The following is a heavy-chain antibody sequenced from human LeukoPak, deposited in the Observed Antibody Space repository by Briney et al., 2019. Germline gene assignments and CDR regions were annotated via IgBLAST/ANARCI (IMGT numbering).Heavy chain of an antibody. V-gene: IGHV3-23*01. CDR1: GITLSNYG. D-gene: IGHD3-22*01. CDR2: ISDSGGRT. CDR3: AKRGVVIRVILVGFHKEAYYFDS. J-gene: IGHJ4*02. Sequence: PAGSLRLSCAVSGITLSNYGMSWIRQAPGKGLEWVAGISDSGGRTNYADSVNGRFTISRDNPKNTLYLQMNSLRAEDTAVYFCAKRGVVIRVILVGFHKEAYYFDSWGQGALVTVSS.